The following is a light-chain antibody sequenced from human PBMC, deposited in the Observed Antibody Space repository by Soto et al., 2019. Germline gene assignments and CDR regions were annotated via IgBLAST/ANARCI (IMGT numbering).Light chain of an antibody. Sequence: EIVMTQSPATLSASPGERATLSCRASQSVRSNLAWYQQKPGQAPRLLIYGASTRATGIPARFSGSGSGTEFTLSIGSLQSEDFAVYYCQQYNDLPPTVGQGTKVDSK. CDR2: GAS. V-gene: IGKV3-15*01. CDR3: QQYNDLPPT. CDR1: QSVRSN. J-gene: IGKJ1*01.